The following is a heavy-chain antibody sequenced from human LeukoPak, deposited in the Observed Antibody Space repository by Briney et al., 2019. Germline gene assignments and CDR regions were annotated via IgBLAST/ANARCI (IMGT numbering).Heavy chain of an antibody. Sequence: GESLKISCKGSGYSFTNYWIGWVRQMPGKGLEWMGIIYPGDSDIRYSPSFQGQVTISADKSISTAYLQWSSLKASDTAMYYCARHRASGDSADCFDPWGQGTLVTVSS. V-gene: IGHV5-51*01. CDR2: IYPGDSDI. CDR1: GYSFTNYW. D-gene: IGHD7-27*01. CDR3: ARHRASGDSADCFDP. J-gene: IGHJ5*02.